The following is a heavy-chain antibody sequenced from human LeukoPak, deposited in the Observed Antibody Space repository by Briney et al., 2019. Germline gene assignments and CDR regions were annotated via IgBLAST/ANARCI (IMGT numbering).Heavy chain of an antibody. V-gene: IGHV3-23*01. Sequence: GGSLRLSCAASGFTFSSYAMSWVRQAPGKGLEWVSAISGSGGSTYYADSVKGRFTISRDNSKNTLYLQMNSLRAEDTAVYYCARDPTGRGRYDYWGQGTLVTVSS. D-gene: IGHD3-16*02. J-gene: IGHJ4*02. CDR3: ARDPTGRGRYDY. CDR1: GFTFSSYA. CDR2: ISGSGGST.